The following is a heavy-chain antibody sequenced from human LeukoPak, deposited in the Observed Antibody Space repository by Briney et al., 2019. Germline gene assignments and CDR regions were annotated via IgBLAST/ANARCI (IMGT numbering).Heavy chain of an antibody. V-gene: IGHV5-51*01. CDR3: ASHLKGLPGIEIYGMDV. CDR1: GYSFTSYW. CDR2: IYPGDSDT. J-gene: IGHJ6*02. D-gene: IGHD6-13*01. Sequence: GESLQISCQGSGYSFTSYWIGWVRQMPGKGLEWMGIIYPGDSDTRYSPSFQGQVTISADKSISTAYLQWSSLKASDTAMYYCASHLKGLPGIEIYGMDVWGQGTTVTVSS.